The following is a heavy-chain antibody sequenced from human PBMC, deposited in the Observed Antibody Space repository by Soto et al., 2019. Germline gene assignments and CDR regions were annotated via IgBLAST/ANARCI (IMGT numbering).Heavy chain of an antibody. CDR2: ISYDGTNK. V-gene: IGHV3-30-3*01. CDR3: AKDGGGYNYGYVMLDKYYYGMDV. J-gene: IGHJ6*02. D-gene: IGHD5-18*01. Sequence: QVQPVESGGGVVQPGRSLRLSCAASGFTFSTYAMHWVRQAPGKGLEWVAVISYDGTNKYYADSVRGRFTISRDNSKNTLFLQMNSLRAEDTAVYYCAKDGGGYNYGYVMLDKYYYGMDVWGQGTTVTVSS. CDR1: GFTFSTYA.